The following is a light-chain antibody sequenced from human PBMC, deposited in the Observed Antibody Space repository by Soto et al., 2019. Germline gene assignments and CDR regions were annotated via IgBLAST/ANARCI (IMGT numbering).Light chain of an antibody. J-gene: IGKJ1*01. Sequence: EVVLTQSPGTLSLSPEERATLSCRSGQSFISSSLAWYQQKPGQAPRLLIYDTSSRATGIPDRFSGSGSGTDFTLTISRLEPEDFAIYHCQQYDSSPRTFGQGTKV. CDR2: DTS. CDR1: QSFISSS. CDR3: QQYDSSPRT. V-gene: IGKV3-20*01.